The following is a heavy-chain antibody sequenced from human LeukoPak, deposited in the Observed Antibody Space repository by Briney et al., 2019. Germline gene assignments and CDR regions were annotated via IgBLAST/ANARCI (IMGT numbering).Heavy chain of an antibody. CDR3: ASSQLLHAFDI. CDR2: IYYSGST. D-gene: IGHD2-15*01. V-gene: IGHV4-30-4*08. J-gene: IGHJ3*02. CDR1: GGSISSGDYY. Sequence: SETLSLTCTVSGGSISSGDYYWSWIRQPPGKGLEWIGYIYYSGSTYYNPSLKSRVTISVDTSKNQFSLKLSSVTAADTAVYYCASSQLLHAFDIWGQGTMVTVSS.